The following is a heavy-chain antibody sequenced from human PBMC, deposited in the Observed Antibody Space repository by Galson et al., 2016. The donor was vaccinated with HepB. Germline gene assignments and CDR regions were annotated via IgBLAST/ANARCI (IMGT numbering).Heavy chain of an antibody. D-gene: IGHD6-19*01. CDR3: GRDPHSSGWSGVMGYIDY. CDR1: GFPFGSDA. Sequence: SLRLSCAASGFPFGSDAFHWVRQAPGKGLKWVAMISYDGSKQFYAASVKGRFTISRDNSKNTLFLEMNSLTAADTAVYFCGRDPHSSGWSGVMGYIDYWGQGTLVTVSS. CDR2: ISYDGSKQ. J-gene: IGHJ4*02. V-gene: IGHV3-30-3*01.